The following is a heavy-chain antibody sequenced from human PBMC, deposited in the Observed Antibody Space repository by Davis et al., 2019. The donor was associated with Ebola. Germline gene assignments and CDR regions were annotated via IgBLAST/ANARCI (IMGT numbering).Heavy chain of an antibody. Sequence: ASVKVSCKASGGTFSSYAISWVRQAPGKGLEWMGGFDPEDGETIYAQKFQGRVTMTEDTSTDTAYMELSSLRSEDTAVYYCATGVKSDGAFDYWGQGTLVTASS. CDR3: ATGVKSDGAFDY. V-gene: IGHV1-24*01. CDR1: GGTFSSYA. CDR2: FDPEDGET. D-gene: IGHD4-17*01. J-gene: IGHJ4*02.